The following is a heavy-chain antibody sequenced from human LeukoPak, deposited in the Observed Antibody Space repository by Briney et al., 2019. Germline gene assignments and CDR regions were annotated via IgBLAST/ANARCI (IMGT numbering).Heavy chain of an antibody. Sequence: GGSLRLSCAASGFTFSSYSMNWVRQAPGKGLEWVSAISGSGGSTYYADSVKGRFTISRDNSKNTLYLQMNSLIGEDTAVYYCAKGEVVPAAIYGMDVWGQGTTVTVS. J-gene: IGHJ6*02. V-gene: IGHV3-23*01. CDR2: ISGSGGST. D-gene: IGHD2-2*02. CDR1: GFTFSSYS. CDR3: AKGEVVPAAIYGMDV.